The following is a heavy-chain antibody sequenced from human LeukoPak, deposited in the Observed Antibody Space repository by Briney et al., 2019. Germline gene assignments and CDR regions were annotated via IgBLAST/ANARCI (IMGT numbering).Heavy chain of an antibody. CDR3: ARGSTAVAVRWFDP. CDR2: IGYDESNK. CDR1: GFTFNNFG. D-gene: IGHD6-19*01. Sequence: GGSLRLSCEASGFTFNNFGMHWVRQAPGKGLEWVAFIGYDESNKYYADSVKGRFTISRDNAKNSLYLQMNSLRAEDTAVYYCARGSTAVAVRWFDPWGQGTLVTVSS. J-gene: IGHJ5*02. V-gene: IGHV3-30*02.